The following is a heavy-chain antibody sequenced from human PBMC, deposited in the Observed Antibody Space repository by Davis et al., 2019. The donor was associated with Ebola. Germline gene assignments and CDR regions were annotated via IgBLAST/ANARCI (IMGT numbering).Heavy chain of an antibody. CDR3: ANHPRTIAARLR. D-gene: IGHD6-6*01. CDR2: ISGSGGST. CDR1: GFTFSSYA. Sequence: GESLKISCAASGFTFSSYAMSWVRQAPGKGLAWVSAISGSGGSTYYADSVKGRFTISRDNSKNTLYLQMNSLRAEDTAVYYCANHPRTIAARLRWGQGTLVTVSS. J-gene: IGHJ4*02. V-gene: IGHV3-23*01.